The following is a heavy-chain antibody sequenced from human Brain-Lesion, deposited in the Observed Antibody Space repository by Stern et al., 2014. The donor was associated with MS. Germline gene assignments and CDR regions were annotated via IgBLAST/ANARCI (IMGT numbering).Heavy chain of an antibody. J-gene: IGHJ4*02. CDR1: GGSISRSTYY. V-gene: IGHV4-39*01. Sequence: QVQLQESGSGLVKPSATLSLTCTVSGGSISRSTYYWGWIRQPPGEGLEWIGSMYYSGSTFNTRSVKSRVTISVDTPKTQFPRKLSSVTAADTAVYYCARLTGVVDYWGQGTLVTVSS. CDR2: MYYSGST. D-gene: IGHD7-27*01. CDR3: ARLTGVVDY.